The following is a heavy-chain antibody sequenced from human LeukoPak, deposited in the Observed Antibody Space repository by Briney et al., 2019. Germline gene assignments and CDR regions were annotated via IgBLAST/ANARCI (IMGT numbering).Heavy chain of an antibody. D-gene: IGHD3-9*01. J-gene: IGHJ4*02. V-gene: IGHV1-18*01. CDR1: GYTFTSYG. Sequence: GASVKVSCKASGYTFTSYGISWVRQAPGQGLEWMGWISAYNGNTNYAQKLQGRVTMTTDTSTSTAYMELRSLRSDDTAVYYCAGNLDSVPPYDWLFNFDYWGQGTLVTVSS. CDR2: ISAYNGNT. CDR3: AGNLDSVPPYDWLFNFDY.